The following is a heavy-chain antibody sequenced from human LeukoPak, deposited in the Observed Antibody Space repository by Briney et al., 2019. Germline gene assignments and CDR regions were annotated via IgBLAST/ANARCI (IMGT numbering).Heavy chain of an antibody. CDR2: ISSSSSYI. V-gene: IGHV3-21*01. J-gene: IGHJ5*02. CDR3: ARDGRVGATSAPGVNWFDP. CDR1: GFTFSSYS. Sequence: GGSLRLSCAASGFTFSSYSMNWVRQAPGKRLEWVSSISSSSSYIYYADSVKGRFTISRDNAKNSLYLQMNSLRAEDTAVYYCARDGRVGATSAPGVNWFDPWGQGTLVTVSS. D-gene: IGHD1-26*01.